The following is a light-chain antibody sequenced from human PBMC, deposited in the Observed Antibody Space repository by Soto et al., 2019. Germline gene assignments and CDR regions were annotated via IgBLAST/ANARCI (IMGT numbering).Light chain of an antibody. CDR1: QSVSNN. CDR3: QHYNYWPPKT. Sequence: EILMTQSPGTLSLTPGERATLSCRASQSVSNNYLAWYQQKPGQAPRLLIYDASNRATGIPVRFSGSGSGTDFTLTISSLQSEDFAVYYCQHYNYWPPKTFGQGTKVDIK. V-gene: IGKV3D-15*01. CDR2: DAS. J-gene: IGKJ1*01.